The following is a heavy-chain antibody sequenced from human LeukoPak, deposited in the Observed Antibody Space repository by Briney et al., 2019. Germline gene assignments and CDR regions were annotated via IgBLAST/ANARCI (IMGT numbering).Heavy chain of an antibody. J-gene: IGHJ3*01. V-gene: IGHV3-23*01. D-gene: IGHD5-24*01. CDR1: GFTFSVAA. CDR2: IGASGEST. Sequence: PGGSLRLSSAASGFTFSVAAMTWVRQAPGKGLEWVSLIGASGESTYYADSVKGRFTISRDNSKNTLSLQMNSLRVEDTAMYFCAKDIQLSTWGLGTMVTVSS. CDR3: AKDIQLST.